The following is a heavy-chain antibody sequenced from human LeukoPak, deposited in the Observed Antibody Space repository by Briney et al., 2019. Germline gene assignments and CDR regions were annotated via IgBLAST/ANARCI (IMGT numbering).Heavy chain of an antibody. CDR1: GFTFSSYG. CDR3: ARDNYSREPVEYNGMDV. V-gene: IGHV3-30*03. CDR2: ISYDGSNK. D-gene: IGHD6-13*01. J-gene: IGHJ6*02. Sequence: PGGSLRLSCAASGFTFSSYGMHWVRQAPGKGLEWVAIISYDGSNKYYADSVQGRFTISRDNAKNSLYLQMNSLRAEDTAVYYCARDNYSREPVEYNGMDVWGQGTTVTVSS.